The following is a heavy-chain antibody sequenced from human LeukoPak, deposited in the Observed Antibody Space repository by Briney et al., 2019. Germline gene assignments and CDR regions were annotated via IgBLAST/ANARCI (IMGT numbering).Heavy chain of an antibody. J-gene: IGHJ4*02. Sequence: PSETLSLTCTVSGGSISSYYWSWIRQPAGKGLEWIGRIYTSGSTNYNPSLKSRVTMSVDTSKNQFSLKLSSVTAADTAVYYCARGGTMVRGVIIIPDFDYWGQGTLVTVSS. V-gene: IGHV4-4*07. D-gene: IGHD3-10*01. CDR3: ARGGTMVRGVIIIPDFDY. CDR2: IYTSGST. CDR1: GGSISSYY.